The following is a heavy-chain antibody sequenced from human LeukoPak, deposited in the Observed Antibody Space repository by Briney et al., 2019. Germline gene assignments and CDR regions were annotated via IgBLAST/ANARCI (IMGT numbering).Heavy chain of an antibody. CDR3: ARFRGSIFGVVIPPLYHYYYTDV. Sequence: GESLKISCKGSGYSFTSYWIGWVRQMPGKGLEWMGIIYPGDSDTRYSPSFQGQVTISADKSISTAYLQWSSLKASDTAMYYCARFRGSIFGVVIPPLYHYYYTDVWSKGTTVTVS. CDR1: GYSFTSYW. D-gene: IGHD3-3*01. V-gene: IGHV5-51*01. CDR2: IYPGDSDT. J-gene: IGHJ6*03.